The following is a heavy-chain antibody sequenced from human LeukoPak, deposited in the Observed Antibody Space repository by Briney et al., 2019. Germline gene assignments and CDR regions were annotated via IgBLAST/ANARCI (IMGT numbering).Heavy chain of an antibody. CDR1: GFTFSNYS. CDR3: CTDLMDY. CDR2: IQRKTDGGTT. V-gene: IGHV3-15*01. J-gene: IGHJ4*02. Sequence: GGSLRLSCAASGFTFSNYSMNWVRQAPGKGLEWVGRIQRKTDGGTTDYAAPVKGRFTISRDDSKKMVFLQVNSLKSDDTAVYYCCTDLMDYWGQGTLVTVSS.